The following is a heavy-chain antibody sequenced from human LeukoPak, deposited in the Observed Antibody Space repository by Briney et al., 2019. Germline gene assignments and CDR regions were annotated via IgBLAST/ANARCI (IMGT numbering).Heavy chain of an antibody. V-gene: IGHV3-30-3*01. Sequence: PGGSLRLSCAASGFTFSSYAMHWVRQAPGKGLEWVAVISYDGSNKYYADSVKGRFTISRDNSKNTLYLQMNSLRAEDTAVYYCAREASYYYDSSGYYSPGAFDIWGQGTMVTVSS. CDR3: AREASYYYDSSGYYSPGAFDI. J-gene: IGHJ3*02. D-gene: IGHD3-22*01. CDR1: GFTFSSYA. CDR2: ISYDGSNK.